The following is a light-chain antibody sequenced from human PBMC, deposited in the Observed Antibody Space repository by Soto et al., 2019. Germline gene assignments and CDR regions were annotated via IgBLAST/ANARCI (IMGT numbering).Light chain of an antibody. CDR1: SSDVGGYNY. CDR2: DVS. CDR3: CSYAGSYTEV. Sequence: ALTQPRSVSGSPGQSVTISCTGTSSDVGGYNYVSWYRQHPGKAPKLMIYDVSKRPSGVPDRFSGSKSGNTASLTISGLQAEDEADYYCCSYAGSYTEVFGGGTKLTVL. J-gene: IGLJ3*02. V-gene: IGLV2-11*01.